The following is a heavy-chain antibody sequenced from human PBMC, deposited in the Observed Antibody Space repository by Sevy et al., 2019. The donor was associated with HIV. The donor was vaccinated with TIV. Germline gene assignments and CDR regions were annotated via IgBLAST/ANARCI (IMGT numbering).Heavy chain of an antibody. Sequence: ASVKVSCKTSGYIFTNSGITWVRQAPGQGLEWMGWIGVYNGNLKYAQKFQGRVTMTTDTSTSTAYMELTSLRSDDTGVCYCARVPTYHYGSATYFDYWGQGTLVTVSS. CDR2: IGVYNGNL. D-gene: IGHD3-10*01. J-gene: IGHJ4*02. CDR3: ARVPTYHYGSATYFDY. CDR1: GYIFTNSG. V-gene: IGHV1-18*01.